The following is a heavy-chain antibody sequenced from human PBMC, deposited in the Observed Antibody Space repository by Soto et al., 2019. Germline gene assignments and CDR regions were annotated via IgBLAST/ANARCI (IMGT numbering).Heavy chain of an antibody. V-gene: IGHV3-48*02. J-gene: IGHJ4*02. Sequence: GSLRLSCAASGFTFSSYSMNWVRQAPGKGLEWVSYISSRSSTIYYADSVEGRFTISRDNAKNSLCLQMNSLRDEDTAVYYCARSDYASYFDSWGQGT. CDR3: ARSDYASYFDS. CDR2: ISSRSSTI. D-gene: IGHD4-17*01. CDR1: GFTFSSYS.